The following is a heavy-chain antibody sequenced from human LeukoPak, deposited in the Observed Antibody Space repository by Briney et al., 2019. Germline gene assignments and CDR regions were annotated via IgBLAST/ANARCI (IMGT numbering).Heavy chain of an antibody. J-gene: IGHJ3*02. CDR2: IYHSGST. CDR1: GYSISGGYY. CDR3: AADIVVVPAAPGLDAFDI. Sequence: SETLSLTCTVSGYSISGGYYWGWIRQPPGKGLEWIGSIYHSGSTYYNPSLKSRVTISVDRSKNQFSLKLSSVTAADTAVYYCAADIVVVPAAPGLDAFDIWGQGTMVTVSS. V-gene: IGHV4-38-2*02. D-gene: IGHD2-2*01.